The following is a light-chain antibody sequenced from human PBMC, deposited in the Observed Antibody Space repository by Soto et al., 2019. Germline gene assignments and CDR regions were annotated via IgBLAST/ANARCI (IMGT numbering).Light chain of an antibody. CDR2: EVD. J-gene: IGLJ1*01. CDR1: RSDIGGYNY. V-gene: IGLV2-8*01. Sequence: QSLLTQSPSSSGSAGQSVTISCTGTRSDIGGYNYVSWYQHHPGKAPKLIIYEVDKLPSGVPDRFSGSKSGNTAALTVSGLQAEDEADYYCSSYVGTNSYVFGNGTKVTVL. CDR3: SSYVGTNSYV.